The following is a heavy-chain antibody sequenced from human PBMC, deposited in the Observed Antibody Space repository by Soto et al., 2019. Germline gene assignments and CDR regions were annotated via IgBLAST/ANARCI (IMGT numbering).Heavy chain of an antibody. V-gene: IGHV3-64D*08. CDR1: GFTFSSYA. CDR3: VKEHSGYDHEYYFDY. J-gene: IGHJ4*02. CDR2: ISSNGGST. D-gene: IGHD5-12*01. Sequence: PGGSLRLSCSASGFTFSSYAMHWVRQAPGKGLEYVSAISSNGGSTYYADSVKGRFTISRDNSKNTLYLQMSSLRAEDTAVYYCVKEHSGYDHEYYFDYWGQGTLVTVSS.